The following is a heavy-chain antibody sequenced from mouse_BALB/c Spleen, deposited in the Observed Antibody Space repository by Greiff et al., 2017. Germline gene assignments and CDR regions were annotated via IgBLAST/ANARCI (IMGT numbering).Heavy chain of an antibody. CDR1: GYTFTDYN. CDR3: ATWTWFAY. J-gene: IGHJ3*01. Sequence: VQLKQSGPELVKPGASVKISCKASGYTFTDYNMHWVKQSHGKSLEWIGYIYPYNGGTGYNQKFKSKATLTVDNSSSTAYMELRSLTSEDSAVYYCATWTWFAYWGQGTLVTVSA. V-gene: IGHV1S29*02. CDR2: IYPYNGGT.